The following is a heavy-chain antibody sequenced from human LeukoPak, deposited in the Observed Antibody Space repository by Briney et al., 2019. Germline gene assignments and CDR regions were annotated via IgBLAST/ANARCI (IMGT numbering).Heavy chain of an antibody. CDR2: ISSGSSTI. V-gene: IGHV3-48*01. J-gene: IGHJ4*02. Sequence: GGSLRLSCAASGFSFTGYGMNWVRQAPGKGLEWVSYISSGSSTIYYADSVKGRFTVSRDNAKNSLYLQVNSLRAEDAAVYYCARFQGDYYFDYWGQGTLVTVSS. CDR1: GFSFTGYG. D-gene: IGHD3-16*01. CDR3: ARFQGDYYFDY.